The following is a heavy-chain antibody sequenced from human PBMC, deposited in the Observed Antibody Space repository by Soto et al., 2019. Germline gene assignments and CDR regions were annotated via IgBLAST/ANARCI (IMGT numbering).Heavy chain of an antibody. CDR1: GFTVSSNY. V-gene: IGHV3-53*04. CDR3: ASMYYDFWSGYRDYYYMDV. Sequence: GGSLRLSCAASGFTVSSNYMSWVRQAPGKGLEWVSVIYSGGSTYYADSMKGRFTISRHNSKNTLYLKMNNLRDEDTAVYYCASMYYDFWSGYRDYYYMDVWGKGTTVTV. D-gene: IGHD3-3*01. J-gene: IGHJ6*03. CDR2: IYSGGST.